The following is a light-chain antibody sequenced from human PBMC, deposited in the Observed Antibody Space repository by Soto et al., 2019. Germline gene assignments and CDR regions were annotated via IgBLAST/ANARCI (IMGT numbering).Light chain of an antibody. Sequence: QSLLTQPPSVSGAPGQRVTISCTGSSSNIGAGYDVHWYRQLPGTAPTVLIYGNINRPSGVPDRFSASKSGTSASLAITGFQAEDEADYYCQSYDNNLVVFGGGTKVTVL. J-gene: IGLJ2*01. CDR1: SSNIGAGYD. V-gene: IGLV1-40*01. CDR2: GNI. CDR3: QSYDNNLVV.